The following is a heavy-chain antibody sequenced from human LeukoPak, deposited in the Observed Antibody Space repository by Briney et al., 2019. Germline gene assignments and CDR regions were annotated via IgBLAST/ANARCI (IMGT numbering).Heavy chain of an antibody. CDR2: IYYSGST. CDR3: ARAQVVISGDAFDI. D-gene: IGHD3-22*01. V-gene: IGHV4-59*08. J-gene: IGHJ3*02. CDR1: GGSTSSYY. Sequence: SETLSLTCTVSGGSTSSYYWSWIRQPPGKGLEWIGYIYYSGSTYYNPSLKSRVTISVDTSKNQFSLKLSSVTAADTAVYYCARAQVVISGDAFDIWGQGTMVTVSS.